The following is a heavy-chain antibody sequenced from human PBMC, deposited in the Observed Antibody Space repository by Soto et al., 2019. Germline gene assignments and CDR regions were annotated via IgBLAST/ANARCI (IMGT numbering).Heavy chain of an antibody. D-gene: IGHD2-21*01. Sequence: SETLSLTCPVSGGSISSYYWSWIRQPPGKGLEWIGYIYYSGSTNYNPSLKSRVTISVDTSKNQFSLKLSSVTAADTAMYYCARTPLLWGQGTLVTVSS. CDR3: ARTPLL. CDR2: IYYSGST. CDR1: GGSISSYY. V-gene: IGHV4-59*08. J-gene: IGHJ4*02.